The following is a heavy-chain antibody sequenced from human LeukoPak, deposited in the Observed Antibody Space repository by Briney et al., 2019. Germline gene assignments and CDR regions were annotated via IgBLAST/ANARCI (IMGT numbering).Heavy chain of an antibody. CDR2: ISAYNGNT. V-gene: IGHV1-18*01. J-gene: IGHJ4*02. CDR3: ARDYCSSTSCYKPHYYFDY. CDR1: GYTFTSYG. D-gene: IGHD2-2*02. Sequence: ASVKVSCKASGYTFTSYGISWVRQAPGQGLEWMGWISAYNGNTNYAQKLQGRVTMTTDTSTSTAYMELRSLRSGDTAVYYCARDYCSSTSCYKPHYYFDYWGQGTLVTVSS.